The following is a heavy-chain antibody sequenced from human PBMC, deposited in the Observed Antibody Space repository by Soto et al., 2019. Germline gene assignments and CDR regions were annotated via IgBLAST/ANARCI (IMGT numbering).Heavy chain of an antibody. D-gene: IGHD3-10*01. V-gene: IGHV1-69*13. CDR2: IIPIFGTA. Sequence: ASVKVSCKASGGTFSSYAISWVRQAPGQGLEWMGGIIPIFGTANYAQKFQGRVTITADESTSTAYMELSSLRSEDTAVYYCARTYYYGSGSRYYGMDVWGQGTTVTVSS. CDR1: GGTFSSYA. CDR3: ARTYYYGSGSRYYGMDV. J-gene: IGHJ6*02.